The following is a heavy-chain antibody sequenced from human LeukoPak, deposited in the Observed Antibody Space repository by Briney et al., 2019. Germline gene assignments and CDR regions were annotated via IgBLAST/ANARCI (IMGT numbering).Heavy chain of an antibody. Sequence: GGSLRLSCAASGFTFDDYAMHWVRQAPGKGLEWVSLISGDGGSTYYADSVKGRFTISRDNSKNTLYLQMNSLRAEDTAVYYCAKVSWANYFDYWGQGTLVTVSS. CDR2: ISGDGGST. CDR1: GFTFDDYA. V-gene: IGHV3-43*02. CDR3: AKVSWANYFDY. J-gene: IGHJ4*02. D-gene: IGHD6-13*01.